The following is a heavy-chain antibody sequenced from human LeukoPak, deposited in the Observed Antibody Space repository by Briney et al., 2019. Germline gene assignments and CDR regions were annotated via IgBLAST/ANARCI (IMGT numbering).Heavy chain of an antibody. J-gene: IGHJ4*02. D-gene: IGHD6-6*01. V-gene: IGHV3-48*01. CDR1: GFIFSNCW. CDR3: ARVPLSSSTPLAY. CDR2: ISSSRSTI. Sequence: GGSLRLSCETSGFIFSNCWMTWVRQAPGKGLEWVSYISSSRSTIYYADSVKGRFTISRDNAKNSLYLQMNSLRAEDAAVYYCARVPLSSSTPLAYWGQGTLVTVSS.